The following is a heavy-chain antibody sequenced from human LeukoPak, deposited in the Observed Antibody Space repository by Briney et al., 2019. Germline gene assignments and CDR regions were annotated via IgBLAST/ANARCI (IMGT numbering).Heavy chain of an antibody. J-gene: IGHJ2*01. D-gene: IGHD4-11*01. CDR2: ISSNGGTT. CDR3: ARRAVTIDPQHWYFDL. CDR1: GFTFSTYA. V-gene: IGHV3-64*01. Sequence: GGSLRLSCAAPGFTFSTYAMHWVRQAPGKGLEYVSSISSNGGTTYYANSVKGRFTISRDNSKDTLYLQMGSLRSEDMAVYYCARRAVTIDPQHWYFDLWGRGTLVTVSS.